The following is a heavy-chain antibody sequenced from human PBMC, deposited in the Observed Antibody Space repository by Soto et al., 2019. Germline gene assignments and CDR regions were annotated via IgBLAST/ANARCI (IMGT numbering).Heavy chain of an antibody. D-gene: IGHD3-22*01. Sequence: PSETLSLTCTVSGGSISSGGYYWSWIRQHPGEGLEWIGYIYYSGSTYYNPSLKSRVTISVDTSKNQFSLKLSSVTAADTAVYYCARASLLDYYDSSGRYNWFDPWGQGTLVTVS. CDR1: GGSISSGGYY. CDR2: IYYSGST. V-gene: IGHV4-31*03. CDR3: ARASLLDYYDSSGRYNWFDP. J-gene: IGHJ5*02.